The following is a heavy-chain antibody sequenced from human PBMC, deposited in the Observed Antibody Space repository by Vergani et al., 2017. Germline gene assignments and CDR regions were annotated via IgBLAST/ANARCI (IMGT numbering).Heavy chain of an antibody. Sequence: VQLVESGGGLIQPGGSLRLSCAASGFTFSSYGMHWVRQAPGKGLEWVAVIWYDGSNKYYADSVKGRFTISRDNSKNTLYLQMNSLRAEDTAVYYCARDSGGYCSSTSCYDAFDIWGQGTMVTVSS. J-gene: IGHJ3*02. D-gene: IGHD2-2*01. CDR2: IWYDGSNK. CDR1: GFTFSSYG. CDR3: ARDSGGYCSSTSCYDAFDI. V-gene: IGHV3-33*01.